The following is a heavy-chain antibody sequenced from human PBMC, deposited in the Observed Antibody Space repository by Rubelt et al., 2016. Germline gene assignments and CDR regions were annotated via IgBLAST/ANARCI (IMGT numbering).Heavy chain of an antibody. CDR1: GFSLSTSGVG. V-gene: IGHV2-5*02. CDR3: ASVAGATTGRDACDI. Sequence: QLTLKESGPTLVKSTQTLTLTCTFSGFSLSTSGVGVGWIRQPPGKALEWLALLYWDDDNRYSPSLKSRLTISKDTSKNHGVLTMTNMDPVDTATYYCASVAGATTGRDACDIWGQGTMVTVSS. D-gene: IGHD6-25*01. CDR2: LYWDDDN. J-gene: IGHJ3*02.